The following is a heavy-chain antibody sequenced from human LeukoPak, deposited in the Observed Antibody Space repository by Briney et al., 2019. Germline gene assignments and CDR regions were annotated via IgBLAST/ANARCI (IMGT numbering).Heavy chain of an antibody. J-gene: IGHJ4*02. V-gene: IGHV3-23*01. CDR1: GFTFSSYA. CDR2: ISGSGGST. D-gene: IGHD3-22*01. Sequence: PGGSLRLSCAASGFTFSSYAMSWVRQAPGKWLEWVSAISGSGGSTYYADSVKGRFTISRDNSKNTLYLQMNSLRAEDTAVYYCAKDPNYYYDSSVHFDYWGQGTLVTVSS. CDR3: AKDPNYYYDSSVHFDY.